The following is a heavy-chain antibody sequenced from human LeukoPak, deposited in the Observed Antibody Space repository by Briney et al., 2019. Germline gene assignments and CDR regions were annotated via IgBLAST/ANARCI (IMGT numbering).Heavy chain of an antibody. CDR2: ISAYNGNT. J-gene: IGHJ4*02. CDR3: ARDNLLSPNSGRRFDY. Sequence: EASVKVSCKASGYTFTSYGISWVRQAPGQGLEWMGWISAYNGNTNYAQKLQGRVTMTTDTSTSTAYMELRSLRSDDTAVYYCARDNLLSPNSGRRFDYWGQGTLVTVSS. CDR1: GYTFTSYG. D-gene: IGHD1-26*01. V-gene: IGHV1-18*01.